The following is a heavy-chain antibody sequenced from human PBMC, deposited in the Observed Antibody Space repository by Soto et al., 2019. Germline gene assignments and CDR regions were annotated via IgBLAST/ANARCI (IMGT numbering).Heavy chain of an antibody. J-gene: IGHJ4*02. CDR1: GFTFKNYD. V-gene: IGHV3-23*01. Sequence: EVQLLESGGGLVQPGGSLRLSCAASGFTFKNYDMTWVRQAPGKGLEWVSIIYGSGGSTDYADSVKGRFTISRDNSKNMLYVQMNSLRDEDTAVYYCARKDGAFDYWGQGIPVTVSS. CDR2: IYGSGGST. CDR3: ARKDGAFDY. D-gene: IGHD3-10*01.